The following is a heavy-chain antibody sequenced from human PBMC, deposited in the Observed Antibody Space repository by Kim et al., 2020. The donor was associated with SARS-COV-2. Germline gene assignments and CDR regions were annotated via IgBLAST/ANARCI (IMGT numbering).Heavy chain of an antibody. Sequence: GKGRLTIPRDNSKNTLYLQMNSLRAEDTAVYYCAKEGSWDTAMVAYGMDVWGQGTTVTVSS. D-gene: IGHD5-18*01. J-gene: IGHJ6*02. CDR3: AKEGSWDTAMVAYGMDV. V-gene: IGHV3-23*01.